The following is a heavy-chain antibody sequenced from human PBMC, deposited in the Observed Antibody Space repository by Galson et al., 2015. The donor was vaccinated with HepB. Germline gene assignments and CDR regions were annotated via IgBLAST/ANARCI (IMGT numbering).Heavy chain of an antibody. CDR1: GFTFSDYY. CDR2: ISSSSSYT. V-gene: IGHV3-11*06. J-gene: IGHJ4*02. D-gene: IGHD1-26*01. CDR3: ARAIHLQWELQRYYFDY. Sequence: SLRLSCAASGFTFSDYYMSWIRQAPGKGLEWVSYISSSSSYTNYADSVTGRFTISRDNAKNSLYLQMNSLRAEDTAVYYCARAIHLQWELQRYYFDYWGQGVLVTVSS.